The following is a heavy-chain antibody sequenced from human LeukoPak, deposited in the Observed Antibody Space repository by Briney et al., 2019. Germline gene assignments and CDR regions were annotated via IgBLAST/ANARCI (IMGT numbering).Heavy chain of an antibody. D-gene: IGHD6-19*01. Sequence: PGRSLRLSCAASGFTFSSYGMHWVRQAPGKGLEWVAVIWYDGSNKYYADSVKGRFTISRDNSKNTLYLQMNSLRAEDTAVYYCARDPWSSGWYGGYYFDYWGQGTLVTVSS. J-gene: IGHJ4*02. V-gene: IGHV3-33*01. CDR2: IWYDGSNK. CDR1: GFTFSSYG. CDR3: ARDPWSSGWYGGYYFDY.